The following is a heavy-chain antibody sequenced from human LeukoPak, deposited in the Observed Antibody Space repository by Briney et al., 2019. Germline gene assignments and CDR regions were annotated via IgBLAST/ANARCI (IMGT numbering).Heavy chain of an antibody. CDR1: GGSFSGYY. V-gene: IGHV4-34*01. CDR3: ARDLPNKRYSYGPSNDWYFDL. Sequence: SETLSLTCAVYGGSFSGYYWSWVRQPPGKGLEWIGEINHSGSTNYNPSLKSRVTISVDTSKNQFSLKLSSVTAADTAVYYCARDLPNKRYSYGPSNDWYFDLWGRGTLVTVSS. CDR2: INHSGST. D-gene: IGHD5-18*01. J-gene: IGHJ2*01.